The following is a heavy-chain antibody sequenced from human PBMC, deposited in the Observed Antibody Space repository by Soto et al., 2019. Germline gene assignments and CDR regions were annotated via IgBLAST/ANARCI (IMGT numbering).Heavy chain of an antibody. CDR3: ARPYSSSWYDPYNCFDP. Sequence: QVQLVESGGGVVQPGRSLRLSCAASGFTFSSYGMHWVRQAPGKGLEWVAVIWYDGSNKYHADSVKGRFNISRDNSKNTVYLQMNSLRAEDTAVYYCARPYSSSWYDPYNCFDPWGQGTLVTVS. J-gene: IGHJ5*01. V-gene: IGHV3-33*01. CDR1: GFTFSSYG. CDR2: IWYDGSNK. D-gene: IGHD6-13*01.